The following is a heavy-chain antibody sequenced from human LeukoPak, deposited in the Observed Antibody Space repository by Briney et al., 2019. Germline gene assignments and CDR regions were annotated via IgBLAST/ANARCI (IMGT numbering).Heavy chain of an antibody. CDR3: ARLSGRYYGSGSCPLCDAFDI. CDR1: GGTLRSYA. Sequence: AAVKVSCQGSGGTLRSYAISGVGPAPGQGREWVGGIIPIFGTANYAQKFQGRVTITADESTSTAYMELSSLRSEDTAVYYCARLSGRYYGSGSCPLCDAFDIWGQGTMVTVSS. J-gene: IGHJ3*02. V-gene: IGHV1-69*01. CDR2: IIPIFGTA. D-gene: IGHD3-10*01.